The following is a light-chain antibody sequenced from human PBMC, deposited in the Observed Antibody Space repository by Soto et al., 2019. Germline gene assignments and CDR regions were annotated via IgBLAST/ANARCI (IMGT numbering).Light chain of an antibody. V-gene: IGKV3-15*01. J-gene: IGKJ1*01. CDR3: QQYNNWPQT. CDR1: QSLSNN. Sequence: EVVLTQSPGTLSLSPGEGDTLSCRASQSLSNNFLAWYQQKPGQAPRLLIYGATSRATDIPARFSGSGSGTEFTLTISSLQSEDFAEYHCQQYNNWPQTFGQGTKVDIK. CDR2: GAT.